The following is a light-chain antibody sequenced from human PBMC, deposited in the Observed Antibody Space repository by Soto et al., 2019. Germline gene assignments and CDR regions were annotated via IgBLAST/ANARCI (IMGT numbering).Light chain of an antibody. CDR2: GAS. CDR1: QSVSSSY. J-gene: IGKJ2*01. V-gene: IGKV3-20*01. Sequence: EIVLTQSPGTLSLSPGEGATLSCRASQSVSSSYLAWYQQKPGQAPRLLIYGASSRATNITDRFSGSGSGKDFTLPISRLDPEYFAVYCCQQSGSPPYTLGQGTKLEIK. CDR3: QQSGSPPYT.